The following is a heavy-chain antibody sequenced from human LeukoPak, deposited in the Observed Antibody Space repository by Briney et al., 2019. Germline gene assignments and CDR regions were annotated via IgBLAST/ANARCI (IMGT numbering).Heavy chain of an antibody. CDR3: ARARDYGDYPYNWFDP. V-gene: IGHV3-74*01. Sequence: GGSLRLSCEASGFTFRDYWMHWVRQAPGKGLVWVARINTDGSSTNYADSVKGRFTISRDNARNTAFLQMNSLRAEDTAVYYCARARDYGDYPYNWFDPWGQGTLVTVSS. J-gene: IGHJ5*02. CDR1: GFTFRDYW. CDR2: INTDGSST. D-gene: IGHD4-17*01.